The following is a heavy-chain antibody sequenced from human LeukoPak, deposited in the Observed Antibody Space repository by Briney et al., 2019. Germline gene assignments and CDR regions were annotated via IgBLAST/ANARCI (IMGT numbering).Heavy chain of an antibody. CDR2: IIPNLGIT. CDR3: ARREYCSGGSCYPNAFVI. D-gene: IGHD2-15*01. Sequence: SVKASCKASGGTFTGYSISWVRQAPGQGLEWMGRIIPNLGITNYAQKFQGRVTITADTSTSTAYMELSSLRSEDTAVYYCARREYCSGGSCYPNAFVICGQGKMVTVSS. V-gene: IGHV1-69*02. J-gene: IGHJ3*02. CDR1: GGTFTGYS.